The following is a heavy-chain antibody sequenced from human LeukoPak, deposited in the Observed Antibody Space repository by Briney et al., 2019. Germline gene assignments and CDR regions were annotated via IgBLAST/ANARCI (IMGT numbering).Heavy chain of an antibody. D-gene: IGHD3-3*01. Sequence: PGGSLRPSCAASGFTFSSYAMSWVRQAPGKGLEWVSSISGSGGSTYYADSVKGRFTISRDNSKNTLYLQMNSLRAEDTAVYYCAKDYDFWSGNYYYYYMDVWGKGTTVTVSS. CDR2: ISGSGGST. CDR3: AKDYDFWSGNYYYYYMDV. J-gene: IGHJ6*03. V-gene: IGHV3-23*01. CDR1: GFTFSSYA.